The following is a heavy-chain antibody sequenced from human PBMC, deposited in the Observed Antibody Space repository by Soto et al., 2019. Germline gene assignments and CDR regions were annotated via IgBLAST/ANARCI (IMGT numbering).Heavy chain of an antibody. CDR2: IIPIFGTA. J-gene: IGHJ6*02. CDR3: ARGRRGAGVVIIRGDYYYYGMDV. D-gene: IGHD3-3*01. V-gene: IGHV1-69*13. CDR1: GGTFSSYA. Sequence: SVKVSCKASGGTFSSYAISWVRQAPGQGLEWMGGIIPIFGTANYAQKLQGRVTITADESTSTAYMELSSLRSEDTAVYYCARGRRGAGVVIIRGDYYYYGMDVWGQGTTVTAP.